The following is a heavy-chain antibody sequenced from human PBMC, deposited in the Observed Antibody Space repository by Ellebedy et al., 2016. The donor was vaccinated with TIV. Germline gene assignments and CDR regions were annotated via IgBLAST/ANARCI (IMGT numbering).Heavy chain of an antibody. CDR2: IYYGGSN. Sequence: MPGGSLRLSCTVSGGSMNSDPYYWGWIRQPQGKGLEWVGSIYYGGSNFSSPSLKSRVTISMDRSINQFSLKLISVTAADTAVYFCARILPVSYSTAFDIWGKGTVVIVSS. V-gene: IGHV4-39*07. D-gene: IGHD1-26*01. CDR1: GGSMNSDPYY. J-gene: IGHJ3*02. CDR3: ARILPVSYSTAFDI.